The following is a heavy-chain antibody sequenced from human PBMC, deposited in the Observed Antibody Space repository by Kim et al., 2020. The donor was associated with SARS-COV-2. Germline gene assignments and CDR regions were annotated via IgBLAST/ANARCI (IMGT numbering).Heavy chain of an antibody. CDR3: ARDSDTTSYYWFFDS. CDR1: GFTLSIYG. Sequence: GGSLRLSCEVSGFTLSIYGTCWVRQAPGKGLEWVACIWPDGFNKDYAESVKGRFTVSRDSAKNTLFLEMNNLRVEDTAVYYCARDSDTTSYYWFFDSWGQGTLVTVSS. V-gene: IGHV3-33*01. CDR2: IWPDGFNK. J-gene: IGHJ4*02. D-gene: IGHD3-10*01.